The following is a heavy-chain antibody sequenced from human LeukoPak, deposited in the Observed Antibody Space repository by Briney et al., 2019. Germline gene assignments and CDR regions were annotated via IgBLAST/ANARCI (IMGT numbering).Heavy chain of an antibody. J-gene: IGHJ3*02. CDR1: GFTFSSYG. D-gene: IGHD3-10*01. V-gene: IGHV3-33*01. Sequence: SGGSLRLSCAASGFTFSSYGMHWVRQAPGKGLEWVAVIWYDGSNKYYADSVKGRFTISRDNSKNTLYLQMNSLRAEDTAVYYCARDRNYYGSGSPRRVSAFDIWGQGTMVTVSS. CDR3: ARDRNYYGSGSPRRVSAFDI. CDR2: IWYDGSNK.